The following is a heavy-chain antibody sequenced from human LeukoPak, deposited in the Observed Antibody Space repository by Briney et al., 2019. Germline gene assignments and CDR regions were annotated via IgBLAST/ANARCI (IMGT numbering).Heavy chain of an antibody. CDR2: INQDGSEK. V-gene: IGHV3-7*01. Sequence: GGSLRLSCVASGFTISSYWMIWVRQAPGKGLEWVANINQDGSEKNYVDSVKGRFTISRDNAKNSLFLQMNSLRAEDTAVYYCAKDAGGSTFDYWGQGTLVTVSS. CDR3: AKDAGGSTFDY. CDR1: GFTISSYW. J-gene: IGHJ4*02. D-gene: IGHD2-15*01.